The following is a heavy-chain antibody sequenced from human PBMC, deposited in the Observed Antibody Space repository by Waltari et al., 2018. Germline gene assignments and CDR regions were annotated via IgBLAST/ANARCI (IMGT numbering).Heavy chain of an antibody. CDR1: GFTFSSYA. CDR3: AKDLYSGSYYDPSGFDY. CDR2: ISGSGGST. Sequence: EVQLLESGGGLVQPGGSLRLSCAASGFTFSSYAMSWVRPAPGQGLEWVSAISGSGGSTYYADSVKGRFTISRDNSKNTLYLQMNSLRAEDTAVYYCAKDLYSGSYYDPSGFDYWGQGTLVTVSS. D-gene: IGHD1-26*01. V-gene: IGHV3-23*01. J-gene: IGHJ4*02.